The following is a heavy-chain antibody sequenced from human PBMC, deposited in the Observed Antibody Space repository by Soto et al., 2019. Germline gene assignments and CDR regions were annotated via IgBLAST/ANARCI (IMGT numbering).Heavy chain of an antibody. Sequence: GGSLRLSCAASGFTFSSYEMNWVRQAPGKGLEWVSYISSSGSTIYYADSVKGRFTISRDNAKNSLYLQMNSLRAEDTAVYYCARDGAARFWGGPSLQNWGQGTLVTVSS. J-gene: IGHJ4*02. D-gene: IGHD3-3*01. CDR3: ARDGAARFWGGPSLQN. CDR1: GFTFSSYE. V-gene: IGHV3-48*03. CDR2: ISSSGSTI.